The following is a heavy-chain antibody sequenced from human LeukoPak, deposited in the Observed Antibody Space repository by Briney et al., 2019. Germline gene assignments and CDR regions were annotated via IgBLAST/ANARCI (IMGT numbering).Heavy chain of an antibody. CDR3: ARGSFWSGIEIFDY. CDR1: GGSISSSSYY. V-gene: IGHV4-39*01. D-gene: IGHD3-3*01. Sequence: NASETLSLTCTVSGGSISSSSYYWGWIRQPPGKGLEWIGSIYYSGSTYYNPSLKSRVTISVDTSKNQFSLKLSSVTAADTAVYYCARGSFWSGIEIFDYWGQGTLVTVSS. CDR2: IYYSGST. J-gene: IGHJ4*02.